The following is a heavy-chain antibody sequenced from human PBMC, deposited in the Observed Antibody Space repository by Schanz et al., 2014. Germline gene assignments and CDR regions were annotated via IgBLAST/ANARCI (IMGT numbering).Heavy chain of an antibody. CDR2: IRYDGSNK. CDR3: ARDGGRDGYNLAFDV. D-gene: IGHD5-12*01. J-gene: IGHJ3*01. CDR1: GFTFSSYG. Sequence: VQVVESGGGLIQPGGSLRLSCAASGFTFSSYGMHWVRQAPGKGLEWVAFIRYDGSNKYYADSVKGRFTISRDSSKNTLFLQMNSLRAEDTAVYFCARDGGRDGYNLAFDVWGQGTLVTVSS. V-gene: IGHV3-30*02.